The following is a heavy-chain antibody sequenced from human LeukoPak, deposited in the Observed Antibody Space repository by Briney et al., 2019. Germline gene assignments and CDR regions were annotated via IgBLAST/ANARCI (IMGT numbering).Heavy chain of an antibody. J-gene: IGHJ2*01. CDR1: GGSISSGGYS. CDR3: ARVNFDWSLLRDWYFDL. CDR2: IYHSGST. D-gene: IGHD3-9*01. V-gene: IGHV4-30-2*01. Sequence: SQTLSLTCAVSGGSISSGGYSWSWIRQPPGKGLEWIGYIYHSGSTYYNPSLKSRVTISVDRSKNQFSLKLSSVTAADTAVYYCARVNFDWSLLRDWYFDLWGRGTLVTVSS.